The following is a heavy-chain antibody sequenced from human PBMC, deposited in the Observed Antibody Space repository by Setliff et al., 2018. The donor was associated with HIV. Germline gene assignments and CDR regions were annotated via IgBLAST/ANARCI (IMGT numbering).Heavy chain of an antibody. CDR3: ARKFRPGHGVDV. V-gene: IGHV3-7*01. CDR2: IDRDGSET. D-gene: IGHD3-10*01. CDR1: RFTFNDYW. Sequence: GSLKISCVASRFTFNDYWMSWVRQAPGKGLEWVANIDRDGSETNYVDSVKGRFTIFRDNAKSSMYLQMNSLRAEDTAIYYCARKFRPGHGVDVWGQGTTVTVSS. J-gene: IGHJ6*02.